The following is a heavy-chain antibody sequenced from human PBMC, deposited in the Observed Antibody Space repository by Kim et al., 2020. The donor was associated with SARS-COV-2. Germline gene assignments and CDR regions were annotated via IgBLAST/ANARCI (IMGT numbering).Heavy chain of an antibody. CDR1: GDSVSSNSAA. CDR2: TYYRSKWYT. CDR3: ARDRQRAGTGFDY. V-gene: IGHV6-1*01. D-gene: IGHD6-19*01. Sequence: SQTLSLTCDISGDSVSSNSAAWNWIRQSPSRGLEWLGRTYYRSKWYTDYALSVKGRITINPDTSKNQFSLQLNSVTPEDTAVNYCARDRQRAGTGFDYWGQGTLVTVSS. J-gene: IGHJ4*02.